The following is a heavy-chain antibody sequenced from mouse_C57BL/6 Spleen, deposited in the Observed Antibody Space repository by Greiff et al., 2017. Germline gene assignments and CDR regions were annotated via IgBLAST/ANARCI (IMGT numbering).Heavy chain of an antibody. CDR1: GYTFTSYW. Sequence: QVHVKQSGAELAKPGASVKLSCKASGYTFTSYWMHWVKQRPEQGLEWIGYINPSSGYTKYNQKFKDKATLTADKSSSTAYMQLSSLTYEDSAVYYCARYHGSSYPYWYFDVWGTGTTVTVSS. J-gene: IGHJ1*03. CDR3: ARYHGSSYPYWYFDV. CDR2: INPSSGYT. D-gene: IGHD1-1*01. V-gene: IGHV1-7*01.